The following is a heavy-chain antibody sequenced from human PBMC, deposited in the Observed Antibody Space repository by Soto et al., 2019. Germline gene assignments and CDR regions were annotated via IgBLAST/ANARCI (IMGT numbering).Heavy chain of an antibody. D-gene: IGHD2-15*01. CDR3: APLSVSLSGPYGIHV. Sequence: PSETLSLTCAVSGGSFRGFYWTWIRQSPGKGLEWLGDINHVGITNYDPSLKSRVSIPVDTSKSQFSLKLSSVTAADTAVYYCAPLSVSLSGPYGIHVWGQGTTVTVS. CDR1: GGSFRGFY. CDR2: INHVGIT. J-gene: IGHJ6*02. V-gene: IGHV4-34*01.